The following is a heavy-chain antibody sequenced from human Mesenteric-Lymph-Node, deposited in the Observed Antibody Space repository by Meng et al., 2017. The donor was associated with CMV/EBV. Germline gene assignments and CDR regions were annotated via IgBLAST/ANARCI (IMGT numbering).Heavy chain of an antibody. V-gene: IGHV3-66*03. CDR3: VRDLLGGTKGAFDI. J-gene: IGHJ3*02. D-gene: IGHD1-1*01. Sequence: GGSLRLSCAASGFSVSSNYMTWVRQAPGKGLEWVSVNYGSGSTYYADSVKGRFTVSRDNSKNTLYLQMNSLRAEDTAVYYCVRDLLGGTKGAFDIWGQGTLVTVSS. CDR1: GFSVSSNY. CDR2: NYGSGST.